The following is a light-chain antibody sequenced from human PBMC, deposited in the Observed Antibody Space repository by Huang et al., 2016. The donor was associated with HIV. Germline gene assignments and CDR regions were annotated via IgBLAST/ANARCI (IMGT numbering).Light chain of an antibody. CDR2: GAS. CDR1: QSVSRSY. V-gene: IGKV3-20*01. J-gene: IGKJ1*01. CDR3: QQYGSSPWT. Sequence: EIVLTQSPGTLSLSPGERSTLSCRASQSVSRSYFAWYQQKPGQAPRLLIYGASSRATGIPATFSGSGSGTDFTLTISRLEPEDFAVYYCQQYGSSPWTFGQGTKVEIK.